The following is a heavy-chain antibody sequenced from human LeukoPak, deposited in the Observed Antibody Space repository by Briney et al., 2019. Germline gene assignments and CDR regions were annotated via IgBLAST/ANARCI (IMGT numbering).Heavy chain of an antibody. CDR2: IYSGGST. J-gene: IGHJ4*02. CDR3: ARAVVGAVPYY. CDR1: GFTVSSNY. V-gene: IGHV3-66*01. Sequence: PGGSLRLSCAASGFTVSSNYMSWVRQAPGKGLEWVSVIYSGGSTCYADSVKGRFSISRDNSKNTVYLQMNSLRAEDTAVYYCARAVVGAVPYYWGQGALVTVSS. D-gene: IGHD1-26*01.